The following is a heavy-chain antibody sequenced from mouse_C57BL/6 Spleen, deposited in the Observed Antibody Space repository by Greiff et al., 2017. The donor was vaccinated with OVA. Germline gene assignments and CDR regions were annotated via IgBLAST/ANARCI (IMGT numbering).Heavy chain of an antibody. CDR1: GFTFSSYA. CDR3: ARDLDYYGSSPPSYAMDY. V-gene: IGHV5-4*01. Sequence: EVKLVESGGGLVKPGGSLKLSCAASGFTFSSYAMSWVRQTPEKRLEWVATISDGGSYTYYPDNVKGRFTISRDNAKNNLYLQMSHLKSEDTAMYYCARDLDYYGSSPPSYAMDYWGQGTSVTVSS. CDR2: ISDGGSYT. D-gene: IGHD1-1*01. J-gene: IGHJ4*01.